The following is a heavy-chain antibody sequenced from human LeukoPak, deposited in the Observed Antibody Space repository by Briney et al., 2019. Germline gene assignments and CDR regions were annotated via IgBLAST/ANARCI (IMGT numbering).Heavy chain of an antibody. V-gene: IGHV4-61*01. CDR2: IYDIGST. CDR3: ARYYDSTGSFDY. D-gene: IGHD3-22*01. J-gene: IGHJ4*02. Sequence: PSETLSLTCTVSGDSVSRSSYYWTWIRQPPGKGLEWIGYIYDIGSTNYNPSLRSRLTMSVDTSKNQFSLRLSSVIAADTAVYYCARYYDSTGSFDYWGQGTPVTVSS. CDR1: GDSVSRSSYY.